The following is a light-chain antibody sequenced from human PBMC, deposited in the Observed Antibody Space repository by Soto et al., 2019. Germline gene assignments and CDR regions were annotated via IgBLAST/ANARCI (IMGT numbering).Light chain of an antibody. CDR3: QQYYSAPYT. CDR1: QRVLSSSDNKNY. CDR2: WAS. V-gene: IGKV4-1*01. Sequence: DIVMTQSPDSLAVSLGERATVNCKSSQRVLSSSDNKNYLAWYQQKLGQPPKLLIYWASTRESGVPDRFSGSGSGTDFTLTISSLQAEDVAVYYCQQYYSAPYTFGQGTKLGIK. J-gene: IGKJ2*01.